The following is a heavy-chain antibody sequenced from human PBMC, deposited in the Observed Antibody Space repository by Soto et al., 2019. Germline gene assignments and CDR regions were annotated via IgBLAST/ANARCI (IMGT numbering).Heavy chain of an antibody. V-gene: IGHV1-69*01. Sequence: QVQLAQSGAEVKKPGSSVKVSCKASGGTFSSYAISWVRQAPGQGLEWMGGIIPIFGTANYAQKFQGRVTITADESTSTAYMELSSLRSEDTAVYYCASAEPTYGSGSINYYYYGMDVWGQATTVTVSS. CDR2: IIPIFGTA. CDR3: ASAEPTYGSGSINYYYYGMDV. J-gene: IGHJ6*02. CDR1: GGTFSSYA. D-gene: IGHD3-10*01.